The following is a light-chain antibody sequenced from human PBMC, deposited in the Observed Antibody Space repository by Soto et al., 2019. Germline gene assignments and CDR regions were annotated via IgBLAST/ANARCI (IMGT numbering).Light chain of an antibody. V-gene: IGLV2-23*01. CDR1: SSDVGSYNL. J-gene: IGLJ1*01. CDR3: CSYAGITTYYV. CDR2: GGT. Sequence: QSALTQPASVSGSPGQSITISCTGTSSDVGSYNLVSWYQQHPGEAPKLMIYGGTKRPSGVSNRFSGSKSGNTASLIISGLQAEDEADYYCCSYAGITTYYVFGTGTKLTVL.